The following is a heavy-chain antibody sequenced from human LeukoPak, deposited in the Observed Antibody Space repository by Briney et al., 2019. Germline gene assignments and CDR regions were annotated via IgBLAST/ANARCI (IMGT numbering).Heavy chain of an antibody. V-gene: IGHV4-30-4*01. D-gene: IGHD3-9*01. CDR3: ARVGDYDILTGTDVG. Sequence: KPSETLSLTCTVSGGSISSGDYYWSWIRQPPGKGLEWIGYIYYSGSTYYNPSLKSRVTISVDTSKNQFSLKLSSVTAADTAVYYCARVGDYDILTGTDVGWGQGTLVTVSS. CDR1: GGSISSGDYY. CDR2: IYYSGST. J-gene: IGHJ4*02.